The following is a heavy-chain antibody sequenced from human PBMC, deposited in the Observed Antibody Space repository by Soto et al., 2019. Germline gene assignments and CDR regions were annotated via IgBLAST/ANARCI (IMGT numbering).Heavy chain of an antibody. CDR2: IIPIFGIA. J-gene: IGHJ6*02. D-gene: IGHD2-2*01. CDR3: AREDRDRETGLVPAAIDGMDV. CDR1: GGTFSRYS. V-gene: IGHV1-69*08. Sequence: VQLVQSGAEVKKPGSSVKVSCKASGGTFSRYSITWVRQAPGHGLEWIGRIIPIFGIASYAQKFQGRVTITADESTSTAYMELSSLRSDDTAVYYCAREDRDRETGLVPAAIDGMDVWCQGTTVTVSS.